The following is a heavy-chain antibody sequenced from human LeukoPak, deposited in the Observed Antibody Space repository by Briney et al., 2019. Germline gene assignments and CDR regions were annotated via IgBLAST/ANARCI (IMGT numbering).Heavy chain of an antibody. Sequence: SETLSLTCTVSGGSISSGDYYWSWLRQPPGKGLEWIGYIYYSGSTYYNPSLKSRVTISVDTSKNQFSLKLSSVTAADTAVYYCASLAAMVRGVIRSKEFDSWGQGTLVTVSS. CDR2: IYYSGST. CDR3: ASLAAMVRGVIRSKEFDS. D-gene: IGHD3-10*01. V-gene: IGHV4-30-4*01. J-gene: IGHJ5*01. CDR1: GGSISSGDYY.